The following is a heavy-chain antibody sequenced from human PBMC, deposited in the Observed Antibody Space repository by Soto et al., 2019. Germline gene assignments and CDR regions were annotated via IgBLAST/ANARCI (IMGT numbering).Heavy chain of an antibody. Sequence: SGKVSCKASGGSFRSYAISWVQQAPGQRLERMGGIISIFGTANYAQKFQGRVTITADESTSTAYMELSSLRSEDTAVDYCGRSYYYDSSAKYWYFDLWGRGTLVTVSS. D-gene: IGHD3-22*01. V-gene: IGHV1-69*13. CDR1: GGSFRSYA. CDR3: GRSYYYDSSAKYWYFDL. J-gene: IGHJ2*01. CDR2: IISIFGTA.